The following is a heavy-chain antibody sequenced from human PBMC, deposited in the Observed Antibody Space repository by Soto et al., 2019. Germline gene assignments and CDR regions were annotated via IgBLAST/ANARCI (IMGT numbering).Heavy chain of an antibody. CDR3: ADPGSGYS. CDR2: VATNGYP. D-gene: IGHD3-22*01. Sequence: GWSLRLSCAASGFTFSSYDMSWVRQAPGKGLEWVSSVATNGYPYYRDSIKGRFTISRDNSRNTFYLQMNSLRAEDTAVYYCADPGSGYSSGQGTLVTV. V-gene: IGHV3-23*01. CDR1: GFTFSSYD. J-gene: IGHJ5*02.